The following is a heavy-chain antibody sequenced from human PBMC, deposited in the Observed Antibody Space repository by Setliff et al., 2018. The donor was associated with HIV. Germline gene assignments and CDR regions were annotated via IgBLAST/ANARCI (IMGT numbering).Heavy chain of an antibody. CDR2: VNPYSGNS. D-gene: IGHD5-18*01. J-gene: IGHJ3*02. CDR3: ASGMRWDTAMGDAFDI. Sequence: ASVKVSCKPSGYTFATYDINWVRQAAGQGLEWLGWVNPYSGNSGYAQKFHGRLTMTRDTSRGTAHMELRSLRSDDTAVYFCASGMRWDTAMGDAFDIWGQGTMVTVSS. CDR1: GYTFATYD. V-gene: IGHV1-8*02.